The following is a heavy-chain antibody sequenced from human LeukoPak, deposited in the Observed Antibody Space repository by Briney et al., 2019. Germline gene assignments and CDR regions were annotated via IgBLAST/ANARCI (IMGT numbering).Heavy chain of an antibody. CDR1: GFTLSSYA. CDR3: AKDGNGRELLNYYYYMDV. CDR2: ISGSGGST. V-gene: IGHV3-23*01. Sequence: GGSLRLSCAASGFTLSSYAMSWVRQAPGKGLEWVSAISGSGGSTYYADSVKGRFTISRDNSKNTLYLQMNSLRAEDTAVYYCAKDGNGRELLNYYYYMDVWGKGTTVTVSS. J-gene: IGHJ6*03. D-gene: IGHD1-26*01.